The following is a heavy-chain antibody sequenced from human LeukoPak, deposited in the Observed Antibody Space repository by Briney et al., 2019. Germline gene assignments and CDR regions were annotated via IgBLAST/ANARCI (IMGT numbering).Heavy chain of an antibody. CDR1: GGSISSYY. CDR2: IYHTGST. J-gene: IGHJ4*01. V-gene: IGHV4-59*01. Sequence: SETLSLTCTVSGGSISSYYWSWIRQPPGQGLEWIGYIYHTGSTSYSPSLKSRVTISADTSQNQFSLKLSSVTAADTAVYYCASRKLGNDYWGHGTLVTVSS. CDR3: ASRKLGNDY. D-gene: IGHD7-27*01.